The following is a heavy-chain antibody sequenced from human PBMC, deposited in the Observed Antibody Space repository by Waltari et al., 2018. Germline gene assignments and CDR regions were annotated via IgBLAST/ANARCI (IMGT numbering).Heavy chain of an antibody. Sequence: QITLKESGPTLVKPTQTLTLTCTFSGFSLSTSGVGVGWIRQPPGKGLEWLALIYWNDGKRYSPSLKSRLTVTQDTAKNQVVLTMTNMDPVDTATYYCAHRPVLGVTTSLYNWFGPWGQGTLVTVSS. V-gene: IGHV2-5*01. CDR1: GFSLSTSGVG. CDR2: IYWNDGK. CDR3: AHRPVLGVTTSLYNWFGP. J-gene: IGHJ5*02. D-gene: IGHD1-1*01.